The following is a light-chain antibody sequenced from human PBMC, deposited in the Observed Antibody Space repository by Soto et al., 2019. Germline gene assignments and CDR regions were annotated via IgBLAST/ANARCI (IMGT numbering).Light chain of an antibody. Sequence: EIVWTQSPGTLSLSPGERATLSCRASQSVSSIYLAWYQQKPGQAPRLLIYGASSMATGIAERFSGSGSGTHFTLTISRVEPEDFAVCYCQQYGSSPRTFGKGIKVEIK. J-gene: IGKJ1*01. CDR2: GAS. CDR3: QQYGSSPRT. CDR1: QSVSSIY. V-gene: IGKV3-20*01.